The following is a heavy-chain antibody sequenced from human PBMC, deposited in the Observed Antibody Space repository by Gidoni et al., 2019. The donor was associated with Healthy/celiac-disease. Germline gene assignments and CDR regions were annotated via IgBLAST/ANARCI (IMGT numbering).Heavy chain of an antibody. CDR1: GFPFSSYA. J-gene: IGHJ4*02. D-gene: IGHD3-22*01. CDR2: ISYDGSNK. V-gene: IGHV3-30*04. Sequence: QVQLVESGGGGVQTGSALGLSCAASGFPFSSYARHWVRQAPGKGLEWVAVISYDGSNKYYADSVKGRFTISRDNSKNTLYLQMNSLRAEDTAVYYCARDTYYYDSSGLDYWGQGTLVTVSS. CDR3: ARDTYYYDSSGLDY.